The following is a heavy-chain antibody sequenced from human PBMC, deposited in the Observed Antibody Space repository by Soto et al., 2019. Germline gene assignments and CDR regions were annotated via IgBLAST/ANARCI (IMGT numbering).Heavy chain of an antibody. CDR3: ARDGVMATRPEHKNWFDP. D-gene: IGHD5-12*01. CDR2: IYYSGST. J-gene: IGHJ5*02. Sequence: SETLSLTCTVSGGSISSCYWSWIRQPPGKGLEWIGYIYYSGSTNYNPSLKSRVTISVDTSKNQFSLKLSSVTAADTAVYYCARDGVMATRPEHKNWFDPWGQGTLVTVSS. V-gene: IGHV4-59*01. CDR1: GGSISSCY.